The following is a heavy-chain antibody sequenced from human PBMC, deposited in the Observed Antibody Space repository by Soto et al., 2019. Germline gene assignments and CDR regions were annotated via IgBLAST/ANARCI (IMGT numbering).Heavy chain of an antibody. CDR3: AKNQDWVRPDPGAFAV. CDR1: GFTFGDYG. D-gene: IGHD3-9*01. J-gene: IGHJ3*01. Sequence: EVQLSQSGGGLVQRGGSLRLSCEGSGFTFGDYGINWVRQAPGKGLEWVSGISGSGNQIDYSDSVEGRFTVSRDNSKNTVFLQMNGLSAGDTAVYFCAKNQDWVRPDPGAFAVWAQGHIVTVSS. V-gene: IGHV3-23*01. CDR2: ISGSGNQI.